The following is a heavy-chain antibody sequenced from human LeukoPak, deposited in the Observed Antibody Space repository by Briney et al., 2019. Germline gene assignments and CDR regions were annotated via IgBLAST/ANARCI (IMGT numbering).Heavy chain of an antibody. J-gene: IGHJ4*02. D-gene: IGHD6-19*01. CDR1: GYTFTSYA. V-gene: IGHV1-3*03. CDR3: ARSPGGAIAVAGTPLFDY. CDR2: INAGNGNT. Sequence: GASVKVSCKASGYTFTSYAMHWVRQAPGQRLEWMGWINAGNGNTKYSQEFQGRVTITRDTSASTAYMELSSLRSEDMAVYYCARSPGGAIAVAGTPLFDYWGQGTLVTVSS.